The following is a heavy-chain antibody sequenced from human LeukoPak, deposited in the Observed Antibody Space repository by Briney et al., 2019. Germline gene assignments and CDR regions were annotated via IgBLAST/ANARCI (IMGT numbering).Heavy chain of an antibody. CDR1: GFTLSSYA. D-gene: IGHD4-17*01. Sequence: PGGSLRLSCAASGFTLSSYAMSWVRQAPGKGLEWVSAISGSGGSTYYADSVKGRFTISRDNSKNTLYLQMNSLRAEDTAVYYCAKPYGDYGDNDAFDIWGQGTMVTVSS. CDR2: ISGSGGST. J-gene: IGHJ3*02. V-gene: IGHV3-23*01. CDR3: AKPYGDYGDNDAFDI.